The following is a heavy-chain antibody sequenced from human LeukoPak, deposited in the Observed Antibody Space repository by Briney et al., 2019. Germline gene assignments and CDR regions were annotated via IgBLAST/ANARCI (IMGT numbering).Heavy chain of an antibody. CDR2: ISLSGSNI. Sequence: GGSLRLSCAASGFTFSTYELNWVRQAPGKGLEWVSYISLSGSNIYYADSVKGRFTISRDNAKNSLYLQMNSLRAEDTAVYYCARDNEYSSFSFDYWGQGTLVTVSS. J-gene: IGHJ4*02. CDR3: ARDNEYSSFSFDY. V-gene: IGHV3-48*03. D-gene: IGHD6-6*01. CDR1: GFTFSTYE.